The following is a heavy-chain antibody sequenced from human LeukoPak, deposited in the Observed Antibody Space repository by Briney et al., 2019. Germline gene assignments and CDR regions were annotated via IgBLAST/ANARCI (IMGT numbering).Heavy chain of an antibody. CDR2: ISPNSGGI. CDR1: GYTFTSYD. Sequence: VASVKVSCKASGYTFTSYDINWVRQAPGQGLEWMGWISPNSGGINYAQKFQGKVTMTRDTSISTAYMELSRLRSDDTAVYYCARAGYCSGGSCSDWFDSWGQGTLVTVSS. J-gene: IGHJ5*01. D-gene: IGHD2-15*01. CDR3: ARAGYCSGGSCSDWFDS. V-gene: IGHV1-2*02.